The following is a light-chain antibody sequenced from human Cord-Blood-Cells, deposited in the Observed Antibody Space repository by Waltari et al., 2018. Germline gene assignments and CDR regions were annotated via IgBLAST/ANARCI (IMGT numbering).Light chain of an antibody. J-gene: IGKJ2*01. CDR1: QSISSY. V-gene: IGKV1-39*01. CDR2: AAS. CDR3: QQSYSTPYT. Sequence: DIQMTQSPSSLSASVGDRVTIPCRASQSISSYLNWYQQKPGKAPKLLIYAASSLQSGVPSRFSGSGSGTDFTLTISSLQPEDFATYYCQQSYSTPYTFGQVTKLEIK.